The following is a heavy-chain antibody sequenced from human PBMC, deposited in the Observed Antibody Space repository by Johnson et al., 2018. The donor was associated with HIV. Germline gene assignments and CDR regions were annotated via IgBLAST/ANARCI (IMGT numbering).Heavy chain of an antibody. CDR2: ISGSGGST. CDR1: GLTFSSYG. J-gene: IGHJ3*02. D-gene: IGHD1-26*01. V-gene: IGHV3-23*04. Sequence: MLLVESGGGVVQPGGSLRLSCAASGLTFSSYGMSWVRQAPGKGPEWVSGISGSGGSTYYADSVKGRFTISRDNSKSTLFLQMNSLRAEDTAAYYCARDYREANAFDIWGQWTMVTVSS. CDR3: ARDYREANAFDI.